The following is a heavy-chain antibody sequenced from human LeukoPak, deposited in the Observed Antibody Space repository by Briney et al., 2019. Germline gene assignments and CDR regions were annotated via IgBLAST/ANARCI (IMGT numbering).Heavy chain of an antibody. CDR1: GYTFTSYG. Sequence: ASVKVSCKASGYTFTSYGISWVRQAPGQGLEWMGWINPNSGGTNYAQKFQGRVTMTRDTSISTAYMELSRLRSDDTAVYYCARDNYYDSSGYDYWGQGTLVTVSS. V-gene: IGHV1-2*02. CDR3: ARDNYYDSSGYDY. CDR2: INPNSGGT. J-gene: IGHJ4*02. D-gene: IGHD3-22*01.